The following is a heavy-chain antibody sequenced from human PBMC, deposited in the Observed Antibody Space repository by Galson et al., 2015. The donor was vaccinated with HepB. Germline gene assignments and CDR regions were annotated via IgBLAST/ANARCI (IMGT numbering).Heavy chain of an antibody. Sequence: ETLSLTCTVSGGAISSSSYYWGWIRQPPGKGLEWIGNIYYSGSTYYNPSLKSRITISVDTSKNQFSLKLTSVTAADTAVYYCAAVLLWFGELGSWFDPWGQGTLVTVSS. V-gene: IGHV4-39*01. J-gene: IGHJ5*02. CDR1: GGAISSSSYY. CDR2: IYYSGST. CDR3: AAVLLWFGELGSWFDP. D-gene: IGHD3-10*01.